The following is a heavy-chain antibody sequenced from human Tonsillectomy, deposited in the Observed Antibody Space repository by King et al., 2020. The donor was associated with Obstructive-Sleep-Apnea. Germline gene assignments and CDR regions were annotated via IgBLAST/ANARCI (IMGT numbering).Heavy chain of an antibody. CDR1: GFSFSNYG. Sequence: VQLVESGGGVVQPGRSLRLSCAASGFSFSNYGMHWVRQAPGKGLEWVTFIRDDGSNEFYTSSVKGRLTVSRDNSKNTLYLQMNSLRPEDTAVYYCAKDRCSNGVCFVDYWGQGTPVTVSS. V-gene: IGHV3-30*02. CDR2: IRDDGSNE. CDR3: AKDRCSNGVCFVDY. D-gene: IGHD2-8*01. J-gene: IGHJ4*02.